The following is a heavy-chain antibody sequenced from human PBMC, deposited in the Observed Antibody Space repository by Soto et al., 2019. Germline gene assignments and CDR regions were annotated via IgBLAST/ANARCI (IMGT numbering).Heavy chain of an antibody. V-gene: IGHV3-23*01. CDR3: AKVHVCSGDRCYSFDY. Sequence: GGSLRLSCTASGFTFSSHAMSWVRQAPGMGLEWVSAISAGGDATYYPDSVKGRFTISRDNSKNTLYLQVNSLGAEDTAVYYCAKVHVCSGDRCYSFDYWGQGTLVTVSS. CDR2: ISAGGDAT. CDR1: GFTFSSHA. J-gene: IGHJ4*02. D-gene: IGHD2-15*01.